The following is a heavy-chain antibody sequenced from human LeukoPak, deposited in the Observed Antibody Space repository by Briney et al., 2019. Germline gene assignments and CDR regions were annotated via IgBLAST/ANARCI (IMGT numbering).Heavy chain of an antibody. D-gene: IGHD2-2*01. Sequence: GGSLRLSCAASGFTFRSFWMSWVRQAPGKGLEWVGHIKQDGSERYYVDSVKGRFTISRDNSKNSLYLEMNSLRAEDTAVYYCARDTRLMYYFDFWGQGALVTVSS. V-gene: IGHV3-7*01. CDR3: ARDTRLMYYFDF. J-gene: IGHJ4*02. CDR1: GFTFRSFW. CDR2: IKQDGSER.